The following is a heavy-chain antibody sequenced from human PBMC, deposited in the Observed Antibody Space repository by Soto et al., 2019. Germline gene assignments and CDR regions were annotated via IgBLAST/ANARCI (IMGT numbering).Heavy chain of an antibody. CDR2: ISYDGSNK. J-gene: IGHJ6*02. Sequence: GESLRLSYAASGFNFSSYAMHWVRQAPGKGLEWVAVISYDGSNKYYADSVKGRFTISRDNSKNTLYLQMNSLRAEDTAVYYCARDGGMDVWGQGTTVTVSS. V-gene: IGHV3-30-3*01. CDR1: GFNFSSYA. CDR3: ARDGGMDV.